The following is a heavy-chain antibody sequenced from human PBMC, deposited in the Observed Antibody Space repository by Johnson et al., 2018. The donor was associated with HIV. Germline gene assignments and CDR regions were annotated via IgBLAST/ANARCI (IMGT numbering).Heavy chain of an antibody. CDR1: GFTSSYYD. V-gene: IGHV3-13*01. CDR2: IGITGDT. CDR3: TTAARVIVVVIANGGDAFDI. J-gene: IGHJ3*02. Sequence: VQLVESGGGLVQPGGSLRLSCAASGFTSSYYDMHWVRQGPGKGLQWVSGIGITGDTYYAGSVKGRFTIPRDHAKNSLYLQMNSLKTEDTAVYYCTTAARVIVVVIANGGDAFDIWGQGTMVTVSS. D-gene: IGHD2-21*01.